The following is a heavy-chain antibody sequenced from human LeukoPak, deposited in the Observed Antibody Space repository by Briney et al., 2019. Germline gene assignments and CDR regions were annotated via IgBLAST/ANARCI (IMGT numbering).Heavy chain of an antibody. CDR1: GDSISSSSYY. D-gene: IGHD3-3*01. CDR2: IYYTGYT. Sequence: SETLSLTCTVSGDSISSSSYYWGWIRQPPGTGLEWIGSIYYTGYTYDNPSLRSRITMSVDTPKNQFSLQLSSVTAADTAIYYCHSRFLEWLLDYWGQGTLVTVSS. J-gene: IGHJ4*02. CDR3: HSRFLEWLLDY. V-gene: IGHV4-39*01.